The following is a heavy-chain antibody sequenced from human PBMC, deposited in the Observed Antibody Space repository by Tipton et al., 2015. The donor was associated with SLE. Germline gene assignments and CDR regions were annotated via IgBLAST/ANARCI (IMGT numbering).Heavy chain of an antibody. V-gene: IGHV3-20*04. Sequence: SLRLSCAASGFTFDDYGMHWVRQAPGKGLEWVSGINWNGGSTGYADSVKGRFSISRDNAKNILCLQMNSLRAEDTAVYYCARGDNTGGSWGQGTLVTVSS. CDR1: GFTFDDYG. CDR3: ARGDNTGGS. J-gene: IGHJ5*02. CDR2: INWNGGST. D-gene: IGHD1-14*01.